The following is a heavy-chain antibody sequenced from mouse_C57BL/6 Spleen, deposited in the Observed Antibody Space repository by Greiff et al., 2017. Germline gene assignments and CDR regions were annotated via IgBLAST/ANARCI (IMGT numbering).Heavy chain of an antibody. CDR3: ARELLYSMDY. CDR2: ISDGGSYT. V-gene: IGHV5-4*01. D-gene: IGHD1-1*01. J-gene: IGHJ4*01. Sequence: EVQLQESGGGLVKPGGSLKLSCAASGFTFSSYAMSWVRQTPEKRLEWVATISDGGSYTYYPDNVKGRFTISRDNAKNNLYLQMSHLKSEDTAMYYCARELLYSMDYWGQGTSVTVSA. CDR1: GFTFSSYA.